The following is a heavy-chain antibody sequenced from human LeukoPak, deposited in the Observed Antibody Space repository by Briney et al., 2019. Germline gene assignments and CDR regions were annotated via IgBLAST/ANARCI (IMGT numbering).Heavy chain of an antibody. J-gene: IGHJ4*02. CDR2: INHSGST. CDR1: GGSFSGYY. D-gene: IGHD1-1*01. V-gene: IGHV4-34*01. Sequence: PLETLSLTCAVYGGSFSGYYWSWIPQPPGKGLEWIGEINHSGSTNYNPSLKSRVTISVDTSKNQFSLKLSSVTAADTAVYYCARVLIRTGIVDYWGQGTLVTVSS. CDR3: ARVLIRTGIVDY.